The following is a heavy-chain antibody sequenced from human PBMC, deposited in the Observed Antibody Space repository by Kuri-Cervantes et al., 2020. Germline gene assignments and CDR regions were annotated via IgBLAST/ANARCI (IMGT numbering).Heavy chain of an antibody. D-gene: IGHD2-2*01. Sequence: ASVKVSCKASGYTFTSYGISWVRQAPGQGLEWMGWISAYNGNTNYAQKLQGRVTMTTDTSTSTACMELRSLRSDDTAVYYCARVTHREVVPAEDYWGQGTLVTVSS. CDR3: ARVTHREVVPAEDY. J-gene: IGHJ4*02. CDR2: ISAYNGNT. V-gene: IGHV1-18*01. CDR1: GYTFTSYG.